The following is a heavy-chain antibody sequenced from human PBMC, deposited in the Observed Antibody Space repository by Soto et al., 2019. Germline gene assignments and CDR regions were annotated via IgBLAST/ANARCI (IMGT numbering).Heavy chain of an antibody. V-gene: IGHV4-59*08. J-gene: IGHJ6*02. CDR3: ARLSSSGWYYYYGMDV. CDR1: GGSISSYY. Sequence: SETLSLTCTVSGGSISSYYGSWIRQPPGKGLEWIGYIYYSGSTNYNPSLKSRVTISVDTSKIQFSLKLSSVTAADTAVYYCARLSSSGWYYYYGMDVWGQGTTVTVSS. D-gene: IGHD6-19*01. CDR2: IYYSGST.